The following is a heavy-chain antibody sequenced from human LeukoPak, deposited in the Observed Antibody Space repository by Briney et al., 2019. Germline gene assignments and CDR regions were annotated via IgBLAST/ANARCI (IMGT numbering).Heavy chain of an antibody. D-gene: IGHD3-10*01. CDR2: VRTKTHGGAP. V-gene: IGHV3-49*03. CDR3: ARVNFRDYRGYTWFEP. J-gene: IGHJ5*02. Sequence: PGGSLRLSCKGSGVTFGDYAVTWFRQAPGKGLEWVGFVRTKTHGGAPETAASVKGRFNVSRDDSEGIVYLQMTSLRTEDTAMYYCARVNFRDYRGYTWFEPWGQGTLVTVSS. CDR1: GVTFGDYA.